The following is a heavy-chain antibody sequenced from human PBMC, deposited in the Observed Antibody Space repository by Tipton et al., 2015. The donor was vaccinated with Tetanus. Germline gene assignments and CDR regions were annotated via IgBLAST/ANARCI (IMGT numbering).Heavy chain of an antibody. CDR3: AYSGSYGAVIDY. D-gene: IGHD1-26*01. CDR2: IKEDGNEK. J-gene: IGHJ4*02. CDR1: GFTFSSYW. Sequence: GSLRLSCAASGFTFSSYWMSWVRQAPGKGLEWVANIKEDGNEKYYVDSVKGRFTISRDNAKNSLYLQMNSLRADDTAVYYCAYSGSYGAVIDYWGQGTLVTVSS. V-gene: IGHV3-7*01.